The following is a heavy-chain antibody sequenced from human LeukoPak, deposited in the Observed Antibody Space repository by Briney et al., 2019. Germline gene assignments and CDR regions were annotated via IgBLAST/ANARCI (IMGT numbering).Heavy chain of an antibody. CDR3: TTGVVPAAIVGY. Sequence: KTGGSLRLSCAASGFTFSNAWMSWVRQAPGKGLEWGGRIKSKTEGGTTDYAAPVKGRFTISRDDSKNTLYLQMNSLKTEDTAVYYCTTGVVPAAIVGYWGQGTLVTVSS. D-gene: IGHD2-2*02. V-gene: IGHV3-15*01. CDR1: GFTFSNAW. CDR2: IKSKTEGGTT. J-gene: IGHJ4*02.